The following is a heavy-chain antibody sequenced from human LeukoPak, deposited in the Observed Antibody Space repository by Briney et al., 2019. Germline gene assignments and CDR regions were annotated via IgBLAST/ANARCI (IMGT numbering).Heavy chain of an antibody. Sequence: PSESLSLTCTVSGGSISSGSYYWSWIRQPAGKGLEWIGRIYTSGSTNYNPSLKSRVTISVDTSKNQFSLKLSSVTAADTAVYYCARGGYIIDYWGQGTLVTVSS. D-gene: IGHD6-13*01. J-gene: IGHJ4*02. CDR2: IYTSGST. V-gene: IGHV4-61*02. CDR1: GGSISSGSYY. CDR3: ARGGYIIDY.